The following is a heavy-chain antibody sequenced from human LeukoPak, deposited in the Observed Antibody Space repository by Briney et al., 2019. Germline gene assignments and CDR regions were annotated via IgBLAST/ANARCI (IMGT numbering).Heavy chain of an antibody. CDR3: AGAYDRSGYYYLILRLPRGGCLEY. Sequence: SQTLSLTCAISGNSASTTVGGWNWIPQSPSRGLEWLGRTYYRSKWYYDDALSVESRISIKPDTSKNELTLQLSSVTAADTAVYYCAGAYDRSGYYYLILRLPRGGCLEYCGERTLVSVSS. CDR1: GNSASTTVGG. CDR2: TYYRSKWYY. D-gene: IGHD3-22*01. V-gene: IGHV6-1*01. J-gene: IGHJ4*02.